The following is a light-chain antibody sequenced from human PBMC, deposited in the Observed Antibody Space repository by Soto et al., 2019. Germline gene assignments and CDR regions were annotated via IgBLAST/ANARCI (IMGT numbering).Light chain of an antibody. Sequence: EVVFTQSPFTLSLSPGERATLSCRAIQSVSNNYLAWYHQRPCHCPRLLIYGASNRATGIPDRFSGSGSGTDFTLTISRLEPEDFAVYYCQQYGSSGTFGQGTKV. J-gene: IGKJ1*01. CDR2: GAS. CDR3: QQYGSSGT. V-gene: IGKV3-20*01. CDR1: QSVSNNY.